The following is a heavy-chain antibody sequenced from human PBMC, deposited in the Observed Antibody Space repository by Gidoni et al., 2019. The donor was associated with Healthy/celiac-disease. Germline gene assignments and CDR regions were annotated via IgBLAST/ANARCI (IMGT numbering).Heavy chain of an antibody. Sequence: EVQLVESGGGLVQPGGSLTLSCAASGFPFSGFAMLWVRQASGKGLEWVGRIRSKANSYATAYAASVKGRFTISRDDSKNTAYLQMNSLKTEDTAVYYCTSPYGDYDGYHFDYWGQGTLVTVSS. D-gene: IGHD4-17*01. J-gene: IGHJ4*02. CDR2: IRSKANSYAT. V-gene: IGHV3-73*01. CDR1: GFPFSGFA. CDR3: TSPYGDYDGYHFDY.